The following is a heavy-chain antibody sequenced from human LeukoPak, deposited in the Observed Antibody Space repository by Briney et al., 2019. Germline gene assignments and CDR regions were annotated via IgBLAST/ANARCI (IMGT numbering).Heavy chain of an antibody. CDR1: GGSISRSDHY. CDR2: IYHSGST. D-gene: IGHD3-22*01. CDR3: ARDRTYYYDSSGPHDAFDI. Sequence: SETLSPTCSVSGGSISRSDHYWSWIRQPPGKGLEWIGEIYHSGSTNYNPSLKSRVTISVDKSKNQFSLKLSSVTAADTAVYYCARDRTYYYDSSGPHDAFDIWGQGTMVTVSS. V-gene: IGHV4-39*07. J-gene: IGHJ3*02.